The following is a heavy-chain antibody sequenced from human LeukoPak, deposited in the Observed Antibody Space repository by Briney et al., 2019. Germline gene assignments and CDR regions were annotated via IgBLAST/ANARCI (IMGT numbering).Heavy chain of an antibody. CDR3: ARHGVVGATYDY. D-gene: IGHD1-26*01. J-gene: IGHJ4*02. CDR2: IYYSGST. V-gene: IGHV4-39*01. Sequence: SETLSLTCTVSGGSISSSSYYWGWIRQPPGKGLEWIGSIYYSGSTYYSPSLKSRVTISVDTSKNQFSLKLSSVTAADTAVYYCARHGVVGATYDYWGQGTLVTVSS. CDR1: GGSISSSSYY.